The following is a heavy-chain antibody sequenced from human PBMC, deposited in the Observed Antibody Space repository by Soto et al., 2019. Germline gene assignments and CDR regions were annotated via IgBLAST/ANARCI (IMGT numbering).Heavy chain of an antibody. V-gene: IGHV3-30*18. Sequence: VQLVESGGGVVQPGGSLRLSCEASGFTFSKFGIHWVRQAPGKGLEWVAVVSHDGSFKYYADSVKGRFTISRDNSKNTLYLQMNSLRPEDTALYYCAKDSDQLLFDYYYYGMDVWGQGTTVTVSS. CDR3: AKDSDQLLFDYYYYGMDV. CDR2: VSHDGSFK. CDR1: GFTFSKFG. J-gene: IGHJ6*02. D-gene: IGHD2-2*01.